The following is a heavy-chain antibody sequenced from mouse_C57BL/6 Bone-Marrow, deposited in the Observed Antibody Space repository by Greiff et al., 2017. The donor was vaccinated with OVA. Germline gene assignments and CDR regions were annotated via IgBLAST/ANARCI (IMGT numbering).Heavy chain of an antibody. CDR1: GYTFTSYW. CDR3: ARGRGAPGFAY. J-gene: IGHJ3*01. CDR2: IHPNSGST. Sequence: QVHVKQSGAELVKPGASVKLSCKASGYTFTSYWMHWVKQRPGQGLEWIGMIHPNSGSTNYNEKFKSKATLTVDKSSSTAYMQLSSLTSEDSAVYYCARGRGAPGFAYWGKGSLVTVSA. V-gene: IGHV1-64*01.